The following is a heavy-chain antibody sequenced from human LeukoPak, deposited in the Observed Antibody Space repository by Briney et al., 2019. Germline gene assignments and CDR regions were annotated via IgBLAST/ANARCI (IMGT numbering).Heavy chain of an antibody. CDR3: ARNDLEMATVKASYFDY. CDR1: GDSISSGNYY. CDR2: LYYSGTT. J-gene: IGHJ4*02. V-gene: IGHV4-39*07. D-gene: IGHD5-24*01. Sequence: PSETLSLTCSVSGDSISSGNYYWGWIRQPPGKGLEWIGNLYYSGTTYYNPSFKSRVTISVDTSKNQFSLKVTSVTAADTAVYYCARNDLEMATVKASYFDYWGQGTLVTVSS.